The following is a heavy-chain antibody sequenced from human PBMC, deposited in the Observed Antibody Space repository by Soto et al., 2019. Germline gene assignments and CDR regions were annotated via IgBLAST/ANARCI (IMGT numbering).Heavy chain of an antibody. CDR3: ARELPQRQGRNMDV. Sequence: SETLSLTCTVTGGSMTTGDQYWTWIRHRPGEGLEWFGYINHRGSLYYNPSLESRVSMSVDTSKNQFSLNFSSVTAADTAVYYCARELPQRQGRNMDVWGQGTTVPVSS. CDR1: GGSMTTGDQY. D-gene: IGHD1-1*01. CDR2: INHRGSL. V-gene: IGHV4-31*03. J-gene: IGHJ6*02.